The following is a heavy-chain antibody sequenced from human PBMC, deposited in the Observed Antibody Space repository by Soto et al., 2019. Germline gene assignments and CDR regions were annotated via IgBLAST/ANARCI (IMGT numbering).Heavy chain of an antibody. V-gene: IGHV1-18*01. CDR1: GYTFTNYG. D-gene: IGHD3-10*02. J-gene: IGHJ5*02. CDR2: INVYNGKR. CDR3: ARSVCSGSYFNPYTWFHP. Sequence: QVQLVQSGGEVKKPGASVKVSCKASGYTFTNYGMSWVRQAHGQGLEWLGLINVYNGKRKNAQKVQGRVTMTTKTETKADYMELRSLRSDDTAVYYCARSVCSGSYFNPYTWFHPWGQGTLVAVSS.